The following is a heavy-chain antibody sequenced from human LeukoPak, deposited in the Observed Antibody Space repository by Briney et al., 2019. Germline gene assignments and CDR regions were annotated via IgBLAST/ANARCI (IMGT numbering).Heavy chain of an antibody. D-gene: IGHD2-21*02. CDR2: IYYSGST. J-gene: IGHJ5*02. V-gene: IGHV4-59*01. CDR1: GGSISSYY. CDR3: ARFRDMFDP. Sequence: SENLSLTCTVPGGSISSYYWSWIRQPPGKGLEWIGYIYYSGSTNYNPSLKSRVTISVDTSKNQFSLKLSSVTAADTAVYYCARFRDMFDPWGQGTLVTVSS.